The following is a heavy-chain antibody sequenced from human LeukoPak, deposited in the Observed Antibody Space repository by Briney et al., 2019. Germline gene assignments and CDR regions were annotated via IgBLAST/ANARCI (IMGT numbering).Heavy chain of an antibody. D-gene: IGHD3-10*01. J-gene: IGHJ4*02. V-gene: IGHV4-30-2*01. CDR2: IYHSGST. CDR1: GVSISSGGYS. Sequence: KASETLSLTCAVSGVSISSGGYSWSWIRQPPGKGLEWIGYIYHSGSTYYNPSLKSRVTISVDRSKNQFSLKLSSVTAADTAVYYCARGVREYYFDYWGQGTLVTVSS. CDR3: ARGVREYYFDY.